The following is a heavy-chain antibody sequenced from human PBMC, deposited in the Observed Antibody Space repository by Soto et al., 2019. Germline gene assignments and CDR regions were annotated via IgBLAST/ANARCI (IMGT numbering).Heavy chain of an antibody. CDR2: IYYTGST. D-gene: IGHD3-22*01. CDR3: ARDHHSYYDTSGYYPYFDF. Sequence: SETLSLTCTVSGGSVNTAPYHWSWIRQSPRNGLEWIGNIYYTGSTNYNPSFESRVSISLDTSNNQFSLRLTSLTAADTAVYFCARDHHSYYDTSGYYPYFDFWGQGTLVTVSS. CDR1: GGSVNTAPYH. V-gene: IGHV4-61*01. J-gene: IGHJ4*02.